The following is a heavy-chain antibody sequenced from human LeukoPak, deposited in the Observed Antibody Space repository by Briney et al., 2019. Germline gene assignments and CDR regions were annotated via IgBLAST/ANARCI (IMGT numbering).Heavy chain of an antibody. V-gene: IGHV3-23*01. Sequence: PGGSLRLSCEASGFRFSSFAMSWVRQTPGKGLEWVSSVSSSGGIPHYADAVKGRFTISRDNSQNTLYLHMNSLRGEDTAVYYCAKDKDSTSSNGFNHWGQGTLVTVSS. CDR1: GFRFSSFA. D-gene: IGHD2-8*01. CDR3: AKDKDSTSSNGFNH. J-gene: IGHJ4*02. CDR2: VSSSGGIP.